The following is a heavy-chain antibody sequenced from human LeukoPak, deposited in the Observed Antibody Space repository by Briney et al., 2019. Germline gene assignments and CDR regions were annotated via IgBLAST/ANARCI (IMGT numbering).Heavy chain of an antibody. J-gene: IGHJ4*02. CDR1: GYTFTSYG. D-gene: IGHD3-10*01. CDR2: ISAYNGNT. Sequence: EASVKVSCKASGYTFTSYGISWVRQAPGQGLEWMGWISAYNGNTNYAQKLQGRVTMTTDTSTSTAYMELRSLRSDDTAVYYCARVRDGSGSYPFDYWGQGTLVPSPQ. CDR3: ARVRDGSGSYPFDY. V-gene: IGHV1-18*01.